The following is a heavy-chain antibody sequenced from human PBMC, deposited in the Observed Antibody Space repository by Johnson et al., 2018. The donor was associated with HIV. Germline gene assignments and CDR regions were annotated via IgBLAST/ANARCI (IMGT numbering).Heavy chain of an antibody. J-gene: IGHJ3*02. CDR2: IKQDGSEK. V-gene: IGHV3-7*01. CDR3: ASRSNWYYPVGAFDI. D-gene: IGHD6-13*01. CDR1: GFTFSSYA. Sequence: VQLVESGGGLVQPGGSLRLSCAASGFTFSSYAMSWVRQAPGKGLEWVANIKQDGSEKYYVDSVKGRFTISRDNAKNTVYLQMNSLRAEDTAVYYCASRSNWYYPVGAFDIWGQGTMVTVSS.